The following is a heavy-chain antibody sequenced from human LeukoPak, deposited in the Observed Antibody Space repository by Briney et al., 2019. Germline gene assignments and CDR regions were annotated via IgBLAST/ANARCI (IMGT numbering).Heavy chain of an antibody. D-gene: IGHD4-17*01. V-gene: IGHV1-2*02. CDR3: ARTAVTTLPYFDY. Sequence: GASVKVSCRASGYTFIGYYMHWVRQAPGQGLEWIGWINPNSGATNYAQKFQGRVTMTRDTSITTAYMDLSRLRSDDTAVYYCARTAVTTLPYFDYWGQGTLVTVSS. J-gene: IGHJ4*02. CDR1: GYTFIGYY. CDR2: INPNSGAT.